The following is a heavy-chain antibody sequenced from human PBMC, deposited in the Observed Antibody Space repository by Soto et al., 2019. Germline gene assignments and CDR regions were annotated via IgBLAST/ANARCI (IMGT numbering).Heavy chain of an antibody. V-gene: IGHV1-69*01. J-gene: IGHJ1*01. CDR2: IIPIFGTA. Sequence: QVQLVQSGAEVKKPGSSVKVSCKASGGTFSSYAISWVRQAPGQGLEWMGGIIPIFGTANYAQKFQGRVTITADESTSTAYMELSSLRAEDTAVYYCARDPIEYSSYVSAEYFQHWGQGTLVTVSS. D-gene: IGHD6-6*01. CDR3: ARDPIEYSSYVSAEYFQH. CDR1: GGTFSSYA.